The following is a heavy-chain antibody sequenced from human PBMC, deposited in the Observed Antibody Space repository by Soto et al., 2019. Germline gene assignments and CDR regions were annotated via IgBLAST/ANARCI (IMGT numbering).Heavy chain of an antibody. Sequence: QVQLVQSGPEVKKPGASVKVSYKTSGYTFTSYGISWVRQAPGQGLEWMGWISTYKGNTNYAQKFQGRVTMTTDTSTSTGYMELRSLRSDDTAVYYCATRSPAFDYWGQGTLVTVSS. J-gene: IGHJ4*02. CDR2: ISTYKGNT. V-gene: IGHV1-18*01. CDR3: ATRSPAFDY. CDR1: GYTFTSYG.